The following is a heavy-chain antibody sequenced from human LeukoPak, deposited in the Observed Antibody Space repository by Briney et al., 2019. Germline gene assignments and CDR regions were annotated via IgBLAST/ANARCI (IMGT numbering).Heavy chain of an antibody. CDR2: IYRRDSDT. V-gene: IGHV5-51*01. D-gene: IGHD1-26*01. CDR1: GDSFISYW. Sequence: GGSLKISCRGSGDSFISYWSGWWLQMAGKKLEGLGTIYRRDSDTKYSPAFLRQGTTSSGKTINTAYLQWSRLKASDTAMYYCARKATGFDYWGQGTLVTVSS. CDR3: ARKATGFDY. J-gene: IGHJ4*02.